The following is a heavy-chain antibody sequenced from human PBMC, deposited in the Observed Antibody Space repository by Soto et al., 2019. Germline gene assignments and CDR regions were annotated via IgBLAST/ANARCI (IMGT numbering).Heavy chain of an antibody. CDR2: ISGSGGST. Sequence: GGSLRLSCAASGFTFSSYAMSWVRQAPGKGLEWVSAISGSGGSTYYADSVKGRFTISRDNSKNTLYLQMNSLRAEDTAVYYCAKEGRIAARPEALFDYWGQGTLVTVSS. V-gene: IGHV3-23*01. D-gene: IGHD6-6*01. CDR3: AKEGRIAARPEALFDY. J-gene: IGHJ4*02. CDR1: GFTFSSYA.